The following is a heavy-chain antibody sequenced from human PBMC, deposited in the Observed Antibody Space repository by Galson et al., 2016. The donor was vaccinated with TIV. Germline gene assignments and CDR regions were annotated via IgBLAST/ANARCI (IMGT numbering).Heavy chain of an antibody. CDR3: AKGGSAFSYGYAVDM. J-gene: IGHJ3*02. V-gene: IGHV3-23*01. CDR1: GFTFSSYA. D-gene: IGHD5-18*01. Sequence: SLRLSCAASGFTFSSYAISWVRQAPGKGLEWVSIINDRGDDTYYADSVKGRFDISRDNSKNTLYLQMHSLRAEDTALYFCAKGGSAFSYGYAVDMWGQGTMVTVSS. CDR2: INDRGDDT.